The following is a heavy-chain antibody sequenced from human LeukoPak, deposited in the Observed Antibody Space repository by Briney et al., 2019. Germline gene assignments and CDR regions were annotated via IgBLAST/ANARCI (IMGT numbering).Heavy chain of an antibody. CDR1: GYTFTGYY. J-gene: IGHJ4*02. Sequence: GASVKVSCKASGYTFTGYYMHWVRQAPGQGLEWMGWINPNSGGTNYAQKFQGRVTMTRDTAISTAYMALSRLRSDDTAVYYCARVSVGYSYGCDYWGQGTLVTVSS. D-gene: IGHD5-18*01. CDR3: ARVSVGYSYGCDY. CDR2: INPNSGGT. V-gene: IGHV1-2*02.